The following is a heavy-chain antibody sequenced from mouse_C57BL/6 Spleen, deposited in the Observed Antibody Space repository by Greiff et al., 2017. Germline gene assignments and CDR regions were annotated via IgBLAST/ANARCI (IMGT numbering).Heavy chain of an antibody. J-gene: IGHJ4*01. V-gene: IGHV1-85*01. CDR1: GYTFTSYD. CDR2: IYPRDGST. Sequence: QVQLQQSGPELVKPGASVKLSCKASGYTFTSYDINWVKQRPGQGLEWIGWIYPRDGSTKYNEKFKGKATLTVDTSSSTAYMELHSLTSEDSAVYFCARVHYGSSFYAMDYWGQGTSVTVSS. CDR3: ARVHYGSSFYAMDY. D-gene: IGHD1-1*01.